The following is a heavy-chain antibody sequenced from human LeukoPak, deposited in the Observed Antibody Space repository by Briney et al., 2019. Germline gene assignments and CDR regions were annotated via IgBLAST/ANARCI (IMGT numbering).Heavy chain of an antibody. Sequence: PSETLSLTCTVSGGSISSYYWSWIRQPPGKGLEWIGSIYHSGSTYYNPSLKSRVTISVDTSKNQFSLKLSSVTAADTAVYYCARDAYDSSGYSFDYWGQGTLVTVSS. CDR2: IYHSGST. J-gene: IGHJ4*02. CDR3: ARDAYDSSGYSFDY. V-gene: IGHV4-38-2*02. CDR1: GGSISSYY. D-gene: IGHD3-22*01.